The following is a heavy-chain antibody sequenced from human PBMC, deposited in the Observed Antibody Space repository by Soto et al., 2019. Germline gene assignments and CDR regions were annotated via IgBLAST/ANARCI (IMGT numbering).Heavy chain of an antibody. CDR1: GFTFSSYG. CDR2: ISYDGSNK. V-gene: IGHV3-30*18. Sequence: QVQLVESGGGVVQPGRSLRLSCAASGFTFSSYGMHWVRQAPGKGLEWVAVISYDGSNKYYADSVKGRFTISRDNSKNTLYLQMNSLRAEDTAVYYCAKDLSRHYYYGMDVWGQGTTVTFSS. J-gene: IGHJ6*02. CDR3: AKDLSRHYYYGMDV.